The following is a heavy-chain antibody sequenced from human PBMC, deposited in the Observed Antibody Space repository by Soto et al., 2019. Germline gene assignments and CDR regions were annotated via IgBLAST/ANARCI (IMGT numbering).Heavy chain of an antibody. V-gene: IGHV3-7*03. J-gene: IGHJ6*02. CDR2: IKQDGSET. CDR1: GFTLSSFW. Sequence: PXVSLRLSCVASGFTLSSFWMTWVRQAPGKGLEWVASIKQDGSETYYVDSVKGRFTISRDNPKNTLYLQMNSLRVGDTGVYYCARPPRGMDVWGQGTTVTVSS. CDR3: ARPPRGMDV.